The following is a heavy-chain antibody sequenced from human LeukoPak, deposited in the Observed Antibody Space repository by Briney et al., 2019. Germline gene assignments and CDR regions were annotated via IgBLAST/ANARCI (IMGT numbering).Heavy chain of an antibody. Sequence: SETLPLTCTVSGGSISSGGFYWGWIRQHPGNLEWIGYIYYSGSTYYNPSLKSRVTISVDTSKNQFSLKLSSVTAADTAVYYCASTSVGYYAFDIWGQGTMVTVSS. J-gene: IGHJ3*02. CDR3: ASTSVGYYAFDI. CDR2: IYYSGST. V-gene: IGHV4-31*03. CDR1: GGSISSGGFY. D-gene: IGHD2-21*01.